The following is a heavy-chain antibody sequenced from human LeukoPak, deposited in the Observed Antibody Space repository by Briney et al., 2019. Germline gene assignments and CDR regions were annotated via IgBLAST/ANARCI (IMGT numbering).Heavy chain of an antibody. J-gene: IGHJ3*02. Sequence: SETLSLTCTVSGASISSGSYYWGWIRQHPGKGLEWIGYIYYSGSTYYNPSLKSRVTISVDTSKNQFSLKLSSVTAADTAVYYCARGSHPNYYDSSGYIDAFDIWGQGTMVTVSS. CDR2: IYYSGST. D-gene: IGHD3-22*01. CDR3: ARGSHPNYYDSSGYIDAFDI. V-gene: IGHV4-31*03. CDR1: GASISSGSYY.